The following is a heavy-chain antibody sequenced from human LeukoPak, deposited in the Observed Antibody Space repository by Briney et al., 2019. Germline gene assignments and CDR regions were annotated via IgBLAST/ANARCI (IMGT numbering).Heavy chain of an antibody. CDR2: IENKTNGGTT. J-gene: IGHJ5*02. D-gene: IGHD1-26*01. CDR3: TTTIVGVTTWFDP. Sequence: GGSLGLSCAASGFTLSNAYMSWVRQAPGKGLEWVGRIENKTNGGTTDYAAPVKGGFTISRDDSKNTLYLQMNSLKTEDTAVYYCTTTIVGVTTWFDPWGQGTLVTVSS. V-gene: IGHV3-15*04. CDR1: GFTLSNAY.